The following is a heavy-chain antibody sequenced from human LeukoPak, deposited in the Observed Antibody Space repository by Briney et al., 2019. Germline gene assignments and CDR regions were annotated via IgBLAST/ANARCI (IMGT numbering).Heavy chain of an antibody. Sequence: SETLSLTCAVYGGSFSGYYWSWIRQPPGKGLEWIGEINHSGSTNYNPSLKSRVTISVDTSKNQFSLKLSSVTAADTAVYYCARGRRGPAPGYCYAPGFDYWGQGTLVTVSS. CDR1: GGSFSGYY. J-gene: IGHJ4*02. CDR3: ARGRRGPAPGYCYAPGFDY. V-gene: IGHV4-34*01. CDR2: INHSGST. D-gene: IGHD2-2*01.